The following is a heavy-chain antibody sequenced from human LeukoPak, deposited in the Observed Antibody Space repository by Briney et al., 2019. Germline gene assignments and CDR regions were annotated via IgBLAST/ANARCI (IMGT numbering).Heavy chain of an antibody. V-gene: IGHV3-73*01. CDR2: IRSKANSYAT. CDR3: TRVYYDKSGVDY. Sequence: PGGSLRLSCAASGFTFSGSAMHWVRQASGKGLEWVGRIRSKANSYATAYAASVKGRFTISRDDSKNAAYLQMNSLKTEDTAVYYCTRVYYDKSGVDYWGQGTLVTVSS. D-gene: IGHD3-22*01. J-gene: IGHJ4*02. CDR1: GFTFSGSA.